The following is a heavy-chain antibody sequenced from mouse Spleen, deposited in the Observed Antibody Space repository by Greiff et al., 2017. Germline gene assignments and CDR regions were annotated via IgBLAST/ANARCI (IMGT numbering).Heavy chain of an antibody. CDR3: ARPQTAQANYFDY. CDR1: GFTFSSYG. D-gene: IGHD3-2*02. CDR2: ISSGGSYT. J-gene: IGHJ2*01. V-gene: IGHV5-6*01. Sequence: EVKLVESGGDLVKPGGSLKLSCAASGFTFSSYGMSWVRQTPDKRLEWVATISSGGSYTYYPDSVKGRFTISRDNAKNTLYLQMSSLKSEDTAMYYCARPQTAQANYFDYWGQGTTLTVSS.